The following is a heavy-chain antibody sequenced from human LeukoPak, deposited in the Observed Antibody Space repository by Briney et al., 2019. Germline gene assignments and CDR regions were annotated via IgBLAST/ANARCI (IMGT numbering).Heavy chain of an antibody. V-gene: IGHV3-33*01. Sequence: GGSLRLSCAASGFTFSSYGMHWVRQAPGKGLEWGAVIWYDGSNKYYADSVKGRFTISRDNSKNTLYLQMNSLRAEDTAVYYCARGSPYYDILTGYTFDYWGQGTLVTVSS. D-gene: IGHD3-9*01. CDR2: IWYDGSNK. J-gene: IGHJ4*02. CDR3: ARGSPYYDILTGYTFDY. CDR1: GFTFSSYG.